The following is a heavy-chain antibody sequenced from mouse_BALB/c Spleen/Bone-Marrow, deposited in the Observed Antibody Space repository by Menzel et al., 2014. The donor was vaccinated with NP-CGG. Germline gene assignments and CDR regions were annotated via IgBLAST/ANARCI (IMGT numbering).Heavy chain of an antibody. D-gene: IGHD2-1*01. CDR3: AGYGNYFFDY. CDR2: TYPGNNDS. Sequence: VQLKESGTVRARPGASVKMSCKASGSTFTSYWMHWVKQRPGQGLEWIGATYPGNNDSRYNQKFNDKAKLTAVTSTNTAYMELSSLTYEDSAVYYCAGYGNYFFDYWGQGTTLTVSS. CDR1: GSTFTSYW. J-gene: IGHJ2*01. V-gene: IGHV1-5*01.